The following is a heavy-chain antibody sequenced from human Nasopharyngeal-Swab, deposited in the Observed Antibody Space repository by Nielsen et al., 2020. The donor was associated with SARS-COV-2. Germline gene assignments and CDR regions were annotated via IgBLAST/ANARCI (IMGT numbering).Heavy chain of an antibody. CDR2: INHSGST. D-gene: IGHD6-19*01. Sequence: PGKGLEWIGEINHSGSTNYNPSLKSRVTISVDTSNNQFSLKLSSVTAADTAVYYCARGPQLLYSSGRLTKKNAFDIWGQGTMVTVSS. V-gene: IGHV4-34*01. J-gene: IGHJ3*02. CDR3: ARGPQLLYSSGRLTKKNAFDI.